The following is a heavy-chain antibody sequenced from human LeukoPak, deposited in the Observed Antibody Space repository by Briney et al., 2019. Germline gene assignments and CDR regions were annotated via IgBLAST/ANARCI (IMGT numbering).Heavy chain of an antibody. CDR1: GFTVSSNY. D-gene: IGHD3-10*01. J-gene: IGHJ4*02. CDR3: VKDGSGSYYDY. V-gene: IGHV3-64D*06. CDR2: ISSNGGST. Sequence: GGSLRLSCAASGFTVSSNYMSWVRQAPGKGLEYVSAISSNGGSTYYADSVKGRFTISRDNSKNTLYLQMSSLRAEDTAVYYCVKDGSGSYYDYWGQGTLVTVSS.